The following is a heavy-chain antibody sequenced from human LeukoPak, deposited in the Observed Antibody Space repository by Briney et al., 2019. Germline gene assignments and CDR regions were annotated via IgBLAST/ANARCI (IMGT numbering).Heavy chain of an antibody. D-gene: IGHD2-8*02. CDR3: AKSPGVVSDWFDP. V-gene: IGHV3-23*01. Sequence: GGSLRLSCAASGFTFSSYAMSWVRQAPGKGLERVSAISGSGANTYFADSVKGRFTISRDNSKNTLYLQMNSLRAEDTAVYYCAKSPGVVSDWFDPWGQGTLVTVSS. CDR1: GFTFSSYA. CDR2: ISGSGANT. J-gene: IGHJ5*02.